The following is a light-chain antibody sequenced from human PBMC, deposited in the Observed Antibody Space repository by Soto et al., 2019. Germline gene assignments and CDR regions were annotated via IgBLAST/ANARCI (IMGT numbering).Light chain of an antibody. J-gene: IGKJ1*01. CDR2: GTS. Sequence: EVVLTQSPGTLSLSPGERATLSCRASQSVSSTYLAWYRQKPGQAPRLLIYGTSSRATGIPDRFSGSGSGTDFTLTINRLEPEDFAVYYCQQDGYSPWTFGQGTNVEIK. V-gene: IGKV3-20*01. CDR1: QSVSSTY. CDR3: QQDGYSPWT.